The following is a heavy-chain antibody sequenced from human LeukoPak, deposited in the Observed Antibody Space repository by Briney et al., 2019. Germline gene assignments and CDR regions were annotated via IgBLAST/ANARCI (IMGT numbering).Heavy chain of an antibody. Sequence: GGSLRLSCAASGFTFSSYSMNWVRQAPGKGLEWVSYISSSSSNIYYADSVKGRFTISRDNAKNSLYLQMNSLRGEERAVYYCARDATNPPLWFGEVPHDYWGQGTLVTVSS. V-gene: IGHV3-48*01. CDR2: ISSSSSNI. D-gene: IGHD3-10*01. CDR1: GFTFSSYS. J-gene: IGHJ4*02. CDR3: ARDATNPPLWFGEVPHDY.